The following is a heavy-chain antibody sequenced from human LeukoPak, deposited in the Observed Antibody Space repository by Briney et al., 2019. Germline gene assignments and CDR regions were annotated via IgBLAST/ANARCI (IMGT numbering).Heavy chain of an antibody. D-gene: IGHD2-15*01. V-gene: IGHV1-8*01. CDR3: ARGIVVVVAADNWFDP. CDR2: MNPNSGNT. CDR1: GYTFTSYD. J-gene: IGHJ5*02. Sequence: ASVKVSCKASGYTFTSYDINWVRQATGQGLEWMGWMNPNSGNTGYAQKFQGRVPMTRNTSISTAYMELSSLRSEDTAVYYCARGIVVVVAADNWFDPWGQGTLVTVSS.